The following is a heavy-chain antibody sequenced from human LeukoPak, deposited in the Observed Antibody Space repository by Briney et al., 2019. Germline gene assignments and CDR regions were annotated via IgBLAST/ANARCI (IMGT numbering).Heavy chain of an antibody. Sequence: GGSLRLSCAASRFTFSSYAMSWVRQAPGKGLEWVSAISGSGGSTYYADSVKGRFTISRDNSKNTLYLQMNSLRAEDTAVYYCAKWDRRSSGYPLDYWGQGTLVTVSS. J-gene: IGHJ4*02. D-gene: IGHD3-22*01. CDR2: ISGSGGST. V-gene: IGHV3-23*01. CDR1: RFTFSSYA. CDR3: AKWDRRSSGYPLDY.